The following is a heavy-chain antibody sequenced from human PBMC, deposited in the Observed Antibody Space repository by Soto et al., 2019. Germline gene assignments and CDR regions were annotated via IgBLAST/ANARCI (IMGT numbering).Heavy chain of an antibody. J-gene: IGHJ5*02. CDR3: AKGRIAAADLNWFDP. D-gene: IGHD6-13*01. V-gene: IGHV3-23*01. CDR2: ISGSGGST. Sequence: EVQLLESGGGLVQPGGSLRLSCAASGFTFSSYAMSWVRQAPGKGLEWVSAISGSGGSTYYADSVKGRFTIARDNSKSTLYLQMNSLRAEDTAVYYCAKGRIAAADLNWFDPWGQGTLVTVSS. CDR1: GFTFSSYA.